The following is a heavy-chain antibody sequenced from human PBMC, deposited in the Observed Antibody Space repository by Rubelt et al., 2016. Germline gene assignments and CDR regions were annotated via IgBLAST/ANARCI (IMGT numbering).Heavy chain of an antibody. CDR2: IIPILGIA. V-gene: IGHV1-69*04. CDR1: GGTFSSYA. CDR3: ARGIAAAGLLIDY. Sequence: QVQLVQSGAEVKKPGSSVKVSCKASGGTFSSYAISWVRKDPGQGIEWLGRIIPILGIANYAQKFPGRVTMTADKSTSTAYMELSSLRSEDTAVYYCARGIAAAGLLIDYWGQGTLVTVSS. D-gene: IGHD6-13*01. J-gene: IGHJ4*02.